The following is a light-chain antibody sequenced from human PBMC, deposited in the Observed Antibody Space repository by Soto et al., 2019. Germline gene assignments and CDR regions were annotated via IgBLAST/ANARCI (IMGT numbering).Light chain of an antibody. V-gene: IGLV2-11*01. Sequence: QSVLTQPRSVSGSPGQSVTLSCTGTGSDVGGSNYVSWYQHHPGKAPKLTIYDVTKRPSGVPDRFSGSKSGSTASLTISGLQTEDEADYYCCSYAGGYTRYVFGTGTNVTGL. CDR3: CSYAGGYTRYV. J-gene: IGLJ1*01. CDR1: GSDVGGSNY. CDR2: DVT.